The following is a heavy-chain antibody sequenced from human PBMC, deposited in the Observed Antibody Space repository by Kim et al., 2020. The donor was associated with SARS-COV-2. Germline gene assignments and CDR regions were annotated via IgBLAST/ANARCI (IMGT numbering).Heavy chain of an antibody. Sequence: YSPSFQGQVTISADKSISTAYLQWSSLKASDTAMYYCASAAGLGVDYFDYWGQGTLVTVSS. J-gene: IGHJ4*02. V-gene: IGHV5-51*01. D-gene: IGHD6-13*01. CDR3: ASAAGLGVDYFDY.